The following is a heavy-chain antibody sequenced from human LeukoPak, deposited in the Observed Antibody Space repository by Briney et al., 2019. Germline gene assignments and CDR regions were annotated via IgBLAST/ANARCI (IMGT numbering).Heavy chain of an antibody. CDR2: TYYRSKWYN. CDR3: ARDSGYCSSTSCPDHYYYYYGMDV. V-gene: IGHV6-1*01. Sequence: SQTLSLTCAISGDSVSSNIAGWHWIRQSPSRGLEWLGRTYYRSKWYNDYAVSVKSRITINPDTSKNQFSLQLNSVTPDDTAVYYCARDSGYCSSTSCPDHYYYYYGMDVWGQGTTVTVSS. CDR1: GDSVSSNIAG. J-gene: IGHJ6*02. D-gene: IGHD2-2*01.